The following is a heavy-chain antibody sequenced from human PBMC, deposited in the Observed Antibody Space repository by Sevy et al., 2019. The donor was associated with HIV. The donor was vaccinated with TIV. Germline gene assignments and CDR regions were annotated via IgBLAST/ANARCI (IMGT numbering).Heavy chain of an antibody. V-gene: IGHV3-30*02. J-gene: IGHJ6*02. Sequence: GGSLRLSCAASGFTFSSYGMHWVCQAPGKGLEWVAFIRYDGSNKYYADSVKGRFTISRDNSKNTLYLQMNSLRAEDTAVYYCAKAPYGAAACMDVWGQGTTVTVSS. CDR1: GFTFSSYG. CDR2: IRYDGSNK. CDR3: AKAPYGAAACMDV. D-gene: IGHD6-13*01.